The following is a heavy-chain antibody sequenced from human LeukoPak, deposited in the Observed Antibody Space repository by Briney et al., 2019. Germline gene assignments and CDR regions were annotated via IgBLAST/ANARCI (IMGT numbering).Heavy chain of an antibody. CDR3: VRVASKGGMDV. D-gene: IGHD5/OR15-5a*01. Sequence: SETLSLTCSVSGGSIGSYHWSWIRQPPGKGLEWIGHVHYTWNTKYNPSLTGRVSISLDRSKNQFSLSLTSVTAADTAVYYCVRVASKGGMDVWGQGTTVTVSS. J-gene: IGHJ6*02. CDR1: GGSIGSYH. CDR2: VHYTWNT. V-gene: IGHV4-59*01.